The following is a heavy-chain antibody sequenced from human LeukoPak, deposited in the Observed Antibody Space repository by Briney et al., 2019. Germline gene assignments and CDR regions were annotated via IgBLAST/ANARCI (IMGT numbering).Heavy chain of an antibody. V-gene: IGHV3-23*01. CDR3: AKCSTMISSKYYFDY. Sequence: GGSLRLSCAASGFTFSSYAMSWVRQAPGKGLKWVSAISGSGGSTYYADSVKGRFTISRDNSKNTLYLQMNSLRAEDTAVYYCAKCSTMISSKYYFDYWGQGTLVTVSS. D-gene: IGHD3-22*01. CDR1: GFTFSSYA. J-gene: IGHJ4*02. CDR2: ISGSGGST.